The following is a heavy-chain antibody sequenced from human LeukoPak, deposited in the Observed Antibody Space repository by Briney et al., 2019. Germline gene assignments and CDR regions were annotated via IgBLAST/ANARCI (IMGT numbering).Heavy chain of an antibody. CDR2: IHSSGST. V-gene: IGHV4-4*07. CDR3: ARRDISSGWSFDY. Sequence: SETLSLTCTVSGGSIGNYHWSWIRQPAGKGLEWIGQIHSSGSTNYYPPLKSRVSMSIDTTEDQVSLTIRSVTAADTAFYYCARRDISSGWSFDYWGQGTLVTVSS. CDR1: GGSIGNYH. D-gene: IGHD6-19*01. J-gene: IGHJ4*02.